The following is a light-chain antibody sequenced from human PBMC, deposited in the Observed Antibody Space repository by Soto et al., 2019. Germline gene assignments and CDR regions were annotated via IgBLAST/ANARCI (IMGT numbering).Light chain of an antibody. CDR2: TAS. V-gene: IGKV3-20*01. J-gene: IGKJ2*01. CDR1: QSVSSSS. Sequence: EIVLTQSPGTLSLSPGERATLSCRASQSVSSSSLAWYQHRPGQAPRLLIFTASSRATGTPDRFSGSGSGTDFTLTNSRLEPEDFAVYYCQLYGTSPPYTFGPGTKLEIK. CDR3: QLYGTSPPYT.